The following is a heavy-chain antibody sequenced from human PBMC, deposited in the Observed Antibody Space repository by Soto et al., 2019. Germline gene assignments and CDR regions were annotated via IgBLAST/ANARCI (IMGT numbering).Heavy chain of an antibody. CDR3: ATWRSSHWFDY. V-gene: IGHV5-51*01. J-gene: IGHJ4*02. CDR2: IFSSDSSA. CDR1: GDSFSTYS. Sequence: GESLKISCQGSGDSFSTYSIGWVRQVPGKGLEWIGNIFSSDSSAGYSPSFQGQVTISVDKSISTTYLQWSSLKASDTAIYYCATWRSSHWFDYWGQGTLVTVSS. D-gene: IGHD2-2*01.